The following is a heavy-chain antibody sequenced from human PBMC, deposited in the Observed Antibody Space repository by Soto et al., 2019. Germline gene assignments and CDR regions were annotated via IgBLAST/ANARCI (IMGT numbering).Heavy chain of an antibody. CDR3: ARDNFLYDSSGYLHDAFDI. V-gene: IGHV4-31*11. Sequence: QVQLQESGAGLVKPSQTLSLTCAVSGGSISGGGYYWSWIRQHPGKSLEWIGYIYYSGSTYYNPSLMSRVTISVDTSKNQFSLQLSFVTAADTAVYYCARDNFLYDSSGYLHDAFDIWGQWTMVTVSS. CDR2: IYYSGST. J-gene: IGHJ3*02. D-gene: IGHD3-22*01. CDR1: GGSISGGGYY.